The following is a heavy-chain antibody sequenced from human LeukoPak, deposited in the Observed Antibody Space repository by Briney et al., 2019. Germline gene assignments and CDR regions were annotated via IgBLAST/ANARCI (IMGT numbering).Heavy chain of an antibody. V-gene: IGHV3-48*03. D-gene: IGHD3-10*01. J-gene: IGHJ4*01. CDR3: ARAVYYSNYLGY. Sequence: PGGSLRLSCAVSGFTFTSYEMNWVRQAPGKGLEWVSYISSSGSTIYYADSVKGRFTISRDNAKNTLYLQMNSLRAEDTAMYYCARAVYYSNYLGYWGQGTLVTVSS. CDR1: GFTFTSYE. CDR2: ISSSGSTI.